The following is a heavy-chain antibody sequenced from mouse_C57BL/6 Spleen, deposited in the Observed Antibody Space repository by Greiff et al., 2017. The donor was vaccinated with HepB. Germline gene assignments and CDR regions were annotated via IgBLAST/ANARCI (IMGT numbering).Heavy chain of an antibody. V-gene: IGHV3-6*01. J-gene: IGHJ2*01. Sequence: EVQLQQSGPGLVKPSQSLSLTCSVTGYSITSGYYWNWIRQFPGNKLEWMGYISYDGSNNYNPSLKNRISITRDTSKTQFFLKLNSVTTEDTATYYGARGDWVDYYFDYWGQGTTLTVSS. CDR2: ISYDGSN. D-gene: IGHD4-1*01. CDR3: ARGDWVDYYFDY. CDR1: GYSITSGYY.